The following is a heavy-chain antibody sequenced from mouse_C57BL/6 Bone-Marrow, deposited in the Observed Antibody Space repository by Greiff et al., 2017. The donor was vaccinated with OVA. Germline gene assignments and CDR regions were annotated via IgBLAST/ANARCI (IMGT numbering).Heavy chain of an antibody. J-gene: IGHJ2*01. Sequence: EVKLVESGGGLVQPGGSLKLSCAASGFTFSDYYMNWVRQTPEKRLEWVAYISNGGGSTYYPDTVKGRFTISRDNAKNTLYLQMSRLKSEDTAMYYCATSYYYGSSFFDYWGQGTTLTVSS. CDR3: ATSYYYGSSFFDY. CDR2: ISNGGGST. D-gene: IGHD1-1*01. CDR1: GFTFSDYY. V-gene: IGHV5-12*01.